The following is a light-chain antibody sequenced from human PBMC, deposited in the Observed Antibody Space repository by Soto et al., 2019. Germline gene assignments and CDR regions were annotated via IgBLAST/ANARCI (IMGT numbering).Light chain of an antibody. CDR2: DNN. CDR1: SSNIANNY. CDR3: GTWDSSLSAYV. J-gene: IGLJ1*01. Sequence: GQKVTISCSGSSSNIANNYVSWFQQLPGTAPKLLIYDNNQRLSGIPDRFSGSKSGTSATLAITGLQTGDEADYYRGTWDSSLSAYVFGNGTKVTVL. V-gene: IGLV1-51*01.